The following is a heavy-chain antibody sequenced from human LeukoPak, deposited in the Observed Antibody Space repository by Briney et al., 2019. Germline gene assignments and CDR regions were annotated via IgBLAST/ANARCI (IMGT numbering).Heavy chain of an antibody. CDR1: GYTFTGYY. V-gene: IGHV1-2*02. D-gene: IGHD1-26*01. CDR2: FKPNSGRT. J-gene: IGHJ3*01. Sequence: ASVKVSCKASGYTFTGYYMHWVRQAPGQGLEWMGWFKPNSGRTNYAQKFQGRVTMTRDTSISTAYMELSRLRSDDTAVYYCAREGYGGGQDFDVWGQGTMVTVSS. CDR3: AREGYGGGQDFDV.